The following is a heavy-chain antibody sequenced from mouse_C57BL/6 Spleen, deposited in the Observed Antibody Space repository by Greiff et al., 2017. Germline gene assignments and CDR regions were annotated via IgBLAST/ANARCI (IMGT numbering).Heavy chain of an antibody. CDR2: IDPDNGDT. CDR1: GFNFKDDY. V-gene: IGHV14-4*01. D-gene: IGHD1-1*02. J-gene: IGHJ3*01. CDR3: TTGPYGPSGSWFAY. Sequence: DVQLQESGAELVRPGASVKLSCTASGFNFKDDYMHWVKQRPEQGLEWIGWIDPDNGDTEYASKFQGKATITADTSSNTAYLQLSSLTSEDTAVYYCTTGPYGPSGSWFAYWGQGTLVTVSA.